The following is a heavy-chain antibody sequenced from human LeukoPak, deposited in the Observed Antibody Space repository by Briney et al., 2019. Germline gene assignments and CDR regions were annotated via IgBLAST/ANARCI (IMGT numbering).Heavy chain of an antibody. CDR2: ISWNSGSI. D-gene: IGHD3-10*01. V-gene: IGHV3-9*01. Sequence: GGSLRLSCAASGFTFDDYAMHWVRQAPGKGLEWVSGISWNSGSIGYADSVKGRFTISRDNAKNSLYLQMNSLRAEDTALYYCAKDSTSHVLLWFGHHLGEYFQHWGQGTLVTVSS. CDR3: AKDSTSHVLLWFGHHLGEYFQH. J-gene: IGHJ1*01. CDR1: GFTFDDYA.